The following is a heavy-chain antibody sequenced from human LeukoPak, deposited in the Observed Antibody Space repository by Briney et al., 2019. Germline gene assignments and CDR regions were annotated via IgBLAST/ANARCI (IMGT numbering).Heavy chain of an antibody. CDR2: ISSSSSYI. CDR3: ARAGEPYCSGGSCYSPPSYMDV. V-gene: IGHV3-21*01. D-gene: IGHD2-15*01. J-gene: IGHJ6*03. Sequence: GGSLRLSCAASGFTFSSYSMNWVRQAPGKGLEWVSSISSSSSYIYYADSVKGRFTISRDNAKNSLYLQMNSLRAEDTAVYYCARAGEPYCSGGSCYSPPSYMDVWGKGTTVTVSS. CDR1: GFTFSSYS.